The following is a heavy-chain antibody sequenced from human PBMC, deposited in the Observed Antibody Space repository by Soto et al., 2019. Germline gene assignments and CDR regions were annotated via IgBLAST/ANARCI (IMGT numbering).Heavy chain of an antibody. CDR2: ISGSGDST. V-gene: IGHV3-23*01. CDR3: ARRTSGWYLDY. Sequence: EVQLLESGGGLVQPGGSLRLYWAASGFTFSSYAMSWVRQAPGKGLEWVSVISGSGDSTYYADSVKGRFTISRDNSKNTLYLQMNSLRAEDTAVYYCARRTSGWYLDYWGQGTLVTVSS. D-gene: IGHD6-19*01. J-gene: IGHJ4*02. CDR1: GFTFSSYA.